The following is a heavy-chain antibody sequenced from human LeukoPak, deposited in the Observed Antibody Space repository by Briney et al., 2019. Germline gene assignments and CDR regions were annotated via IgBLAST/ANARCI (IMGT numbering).Heavy chain of an antibody. D-gene: IGHD3-10*01. CDR3: ARVGLHLLDRGYGMDV. CDR1: GYTFTSYY. CDR2: INPSGGST. V-gene: IGHV1-46*01. J-gene: IGHJ6*02. Sequence: ASVKVSCKASGYTFTSYYMHWLRQAPGQGLEWMGIINPSGGSTSYAQKFQGRVTMTRDTSTSTVYMELSSLRSEDTAVYYCARVGLHLLDRGYGMDVWGQGTTVTVSS.